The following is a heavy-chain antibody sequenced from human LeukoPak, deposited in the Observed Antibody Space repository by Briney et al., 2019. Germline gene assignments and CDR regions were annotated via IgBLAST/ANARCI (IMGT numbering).Heavy chain of an antibody. CDR1: GFTFGSYG. Sequence: NPGGSLRLSCAASGFTFGSYGLNWVRQAPGKGLKWVASISSVGFSYIYYTDSVKGRFTISRDNARNSLYLQMNSLTVEDTAVYYCARDFYYDSSEDYWGQGTLVTVSS. V-gene: IGHV3-21*01. J-gene: IGHJ4*02. D-gene: IGHD3-22*01. CDR2: ISSVGFSYI. CDR3: ARDFYYDSSEDY.